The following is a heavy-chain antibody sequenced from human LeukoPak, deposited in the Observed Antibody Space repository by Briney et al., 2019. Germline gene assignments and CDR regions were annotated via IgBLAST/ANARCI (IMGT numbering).Heavy chain of an antibody. D-gene: IGHD4-11*01. Sequence: GGSLRLSCAASGFTFSSYSMSWVRQAPRKGLEWVSSISSTSSYIYYADSVKGRFTISRDNAKNSLFLQMNSLRAEDTAVYYCARDLTTVTTALDYWGQGTLITVSS. CDR2: ISSTSSYI. CDR3: ARDLTTVTTALDY. J-gene: IGHJ4*02. V-gene: IGHV3-21*01. CDR1: GFTFSSYS.